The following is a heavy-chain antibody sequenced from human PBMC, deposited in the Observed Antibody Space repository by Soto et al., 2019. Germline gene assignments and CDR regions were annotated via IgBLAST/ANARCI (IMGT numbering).Heavy chain of an antibody. D-gene: IGHD3-3*01. V-gene: IGHV4-30-4*01. J-gene: IGHJ4*02. CDR3: ARAPVGLDTISYYDY. CDR2: IYNGGST. Sequence: SETLSLTCTVSGDSVSSVGFHWAWLRRPPGKGLEWIGYIYNGGSTYHRPSLESRMHISLDATRNHYSLRLTSVTAADTAVYFCARAPVGLDTISYYDYWGQGKLVTVSS. CDR1: GDSVSSVGFH.